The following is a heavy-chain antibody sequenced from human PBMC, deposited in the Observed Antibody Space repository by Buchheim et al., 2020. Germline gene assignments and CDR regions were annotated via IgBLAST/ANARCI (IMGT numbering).Heavy chain of an antibody. CDR2: IFYSATT. Sequence: QVQLQESGPGLVKPSETLSLSCSVSGDSITGYYWTWLRQPPGKGLEWIGYIFYSATTNYNPSLQSRVTISVDTSNNQFSLNLASTTAADTAVYFCARGSPLHFGVSAFHYWGQGIL. CDR3: ARGSPLHFGVSAFHY. V-gene: IGHV4-59*01. CDR1: GDSITGYY. J-gene: IGHJ4*02. D-gene: IGHD3-10*01.